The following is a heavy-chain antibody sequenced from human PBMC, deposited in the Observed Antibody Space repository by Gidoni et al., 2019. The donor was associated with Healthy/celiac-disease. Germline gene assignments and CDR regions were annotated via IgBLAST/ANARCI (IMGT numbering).Heavy chain of an antibody. J-gene: IGHJ2*01. CDR1: GFTFITYN. CDR3: AREDVYADWYFDL. CDR2: ISSSSSTI. D-gene: IGHD4-17*01. V-gene: IGHV3-48*01. Sequence: EVQLVESGGGLVQPGGSLRISGAASGFTFITYNMNWVRQAPGKGLEWVSYISSSSSTIYYADSVKGRFTISRDNAKNSLYLQMNSLRAEDTAVYYCAREDVYADWYFDLWGRGTLVTVSS.